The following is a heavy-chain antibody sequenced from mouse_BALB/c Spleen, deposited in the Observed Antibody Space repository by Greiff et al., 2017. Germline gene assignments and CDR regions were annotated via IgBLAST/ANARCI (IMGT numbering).Heavy chain of an antibody. J-gene: IGHJ3*01. CDR1: GFTFSSFG. CDR3: ARASYYGNYVGFAY. V-gene: IGHV5-17*02. Sequence: EVHLVESGGGLVQPGGSRKLSCAASGFTFSSFGMHWVRQAPEKGLEWVAYISSGSSTIYYADTVKGRFTISRDNPKNTLFLQMTSLRSEDTAMYYCARASYYGNYVGFAYWGQGTLVTVSA. D-gene: IGHD2-10*01. CDR2: ISSGSSTI.